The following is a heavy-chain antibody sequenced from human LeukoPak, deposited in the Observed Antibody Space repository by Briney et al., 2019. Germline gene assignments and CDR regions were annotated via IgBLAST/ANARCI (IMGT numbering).Heavy chain of an antibody. Sequence: GGSLRLACAASGFIFNHHAMHWVRQAPGKGLEWVAVIWSDKSNRFYADSVRGRFTISRDDSRKTVYLQMEGMTAEDTAIYYCAKDAQRGFDYSNSLENWGQGAPVTVAS. D-gene: IGHD4-11*01. CDR3: AKDAQRGFDYSNSLEN. CDR1: GFIFNHHA. V-gene: IGHV3-33*06. J-gene: IGHJ4*02. CDR2: IWSDKSNR.